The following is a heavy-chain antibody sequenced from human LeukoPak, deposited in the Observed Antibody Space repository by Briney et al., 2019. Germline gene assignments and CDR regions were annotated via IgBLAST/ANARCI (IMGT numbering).Heavy chain of an antibody. Sequence: SETLSLTCTVSGGSISSYCWSWIRQPPGKGLEWIGYIYYSGSTNYNPSLKSRVTISVDTSKNQSSLKLSSVTAADTAVYYCAREGVEYSDYDSSGLYYFDYWGQGTLVTVSS. J-gene: IGHJ4*02. CDR3: AREGVEYSDYDSSGLYYFDY. CDR1: GGSISSYC. CDR2: IYYSGST. D-gene: IGHD3-22*01. V-gene: IGHV4-59*01.